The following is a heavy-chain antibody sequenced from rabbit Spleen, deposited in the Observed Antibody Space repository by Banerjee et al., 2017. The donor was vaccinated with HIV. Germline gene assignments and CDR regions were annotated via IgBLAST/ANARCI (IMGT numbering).Heavy chain of an antibody. Sequence: QEQLVESGGDLVQPGASLTLTCTASGFDFSAYTFMCWVRQAPGEGLEWIACIDTGGRDFTYYATWAKGRFTISKTSSTTVTLQMTSLTVADTATYFCARDTGTSFSTYGMDLWGPGTLVTVS. CDR3: ARDTGTSFSTYGMDL. J-gene: IGHJ6*01. CDR2: IDTGGRDFT. V-gene: IGHV1S45*01. CDR1: GFDFSAYTF. D-gene: IGHD8-1*01.